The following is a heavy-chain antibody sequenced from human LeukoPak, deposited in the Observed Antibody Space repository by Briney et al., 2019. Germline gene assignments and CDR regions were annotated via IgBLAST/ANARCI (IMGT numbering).Heavy chain of an antibody. CDR2: INPNSGGT. J-gene: IGHJ4*02. Sequence: ASVKVSCKASGYTFTGYYMHWVRQAPGQGLEWMGRINPNSGGTNYAQKFQGRVTMTRDTSISTAYMELSRLRSDDTAVYYCARGKGTTVIPPLLGYWGQGTLVTVSS. CDR3: ARGKGTTVIPPLLGY. D-gene: IGHD4-17*01. V-gene: IGHV1-2*06. CDR1: GYTFTGYY.